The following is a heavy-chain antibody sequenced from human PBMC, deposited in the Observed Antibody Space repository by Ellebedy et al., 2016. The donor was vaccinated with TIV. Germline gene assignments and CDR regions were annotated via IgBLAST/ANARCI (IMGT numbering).Heavy chain of an antibody. D-gene: IGHD3-22*01. J-gene: IGHJ4*02. Sequence: PGGSLRLSCAASGFTFSSYAMSWVRQAPGKGLEWVSAISGSGGSTYYADSVKGRFTISRDNSKNTLYLQMNSLRAEDTAVYYCARQRGPMIVVVNYLDYWGQGTLVTVSS. CDR3: ARQRGPMIVVVNYLDY. CDR2: ISGSGGST. V-gene: IGHV3-23*01. CDR1: GFTFSSYA.